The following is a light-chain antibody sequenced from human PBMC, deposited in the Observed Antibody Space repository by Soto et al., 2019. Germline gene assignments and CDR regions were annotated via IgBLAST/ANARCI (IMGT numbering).Light chain of an antibody. Sequence: NFMLTQPHSVSESPGKTVTISCTRSSGSIASSYVQWYQQRPGSSPTTVMYEDNQRISGVPDRFSGSIDSSSNSASLTISGLKTEDEADYYCQSYDSGLWVFGGGTKLTVL. CDR2: EDN. CDR3: QSYDSGLWV. J-gene: IGLJ3*02. CDR1: SGSIASSY. V-gene: IGLV6-57*01.